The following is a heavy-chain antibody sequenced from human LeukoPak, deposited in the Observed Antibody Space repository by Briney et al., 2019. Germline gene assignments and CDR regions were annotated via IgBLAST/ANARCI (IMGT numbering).Heavy chain of an antibody. V-gene: IGHV1-18*01. Sequence: ASVKVSCKSTGYTFTNYGISWVRQAPGQGLEWMGWISAYNGNTNYAQKIQGRVTMTTDTSTSTAYMELRSLRSDDTAVYYCARGWFLELKDAFDIWGQGTMVTVSS. CDR1: GYTFTNYG. CDR3: ARGWFLELKDAFDI. CDR2: ISAYNGNT. D-gene: IGHD3-3*01. J-gene: IGHJ3*02.